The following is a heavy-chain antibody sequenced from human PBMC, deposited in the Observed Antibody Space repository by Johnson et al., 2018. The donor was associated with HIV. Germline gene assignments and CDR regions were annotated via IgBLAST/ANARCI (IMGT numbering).Heavy chain of an antibody. CDR3: ARDGDNPRI. D-gene: IGHD7-27*01. V-gene: IGHV3-30*04. Sequence: QVQLVESGGGLIQPGRSLRLSCAASGFSFSSYAMHWVRQAPGKGLEWVTVISYDGGLKYYADSVKGRFTISRDNSKNTLYLQMNSLRAEDTAVYYCARDGDNPRIWGQGTMVTVSS. J-gene: IGHJ3*02. CDR1: GFSFSSYA. CDR2: ISYDGGLK.